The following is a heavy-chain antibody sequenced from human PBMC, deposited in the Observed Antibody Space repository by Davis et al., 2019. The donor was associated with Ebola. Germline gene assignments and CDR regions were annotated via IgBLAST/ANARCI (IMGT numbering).Heavy chain of an antibody. Sequence: GGSLRLSCAASGLSVSDAWMGWVRQAPGKGLEPIGRIKDKIYYGAIDYAAPVKCRFTISRDESKNTVSLRMDSLKTEDTGVYFCTTDRGLEARPLFDWWGQGTLVTVSS. V-gene: IGHV3-15*01. J-gene: IGHJ4*02. CDR2: IKDKIYYGAI. D-gene: IGHD6-6*01. CDR3: TTDRGLEARPLFDW. CDR1: GLSVSDAW.